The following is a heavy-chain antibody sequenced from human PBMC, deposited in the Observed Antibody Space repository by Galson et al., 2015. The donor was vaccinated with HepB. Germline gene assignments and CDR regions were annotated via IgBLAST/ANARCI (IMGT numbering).Heavy chain of an antibody. CDR3: ARHGWMVRGVIITRYYGMDV. Sequence: QSGAEVKKPGESLRISCKGSGYSFTSYWISWVRQMPGKGLEWMGRIDPSDSYTNYSPSFQGHVTISADKSISTAYLQWSSLKASDTAMYYCARHGWMVRGVIITRYYGMDVWGQGTTVTVSS. D-gene: IGHD3-10*01. CDR1: GYSFTSYW. J-gene: IGHJ6*02. V-gene: IGHV5-10-1*01. CDR2: IDPSDSYT.